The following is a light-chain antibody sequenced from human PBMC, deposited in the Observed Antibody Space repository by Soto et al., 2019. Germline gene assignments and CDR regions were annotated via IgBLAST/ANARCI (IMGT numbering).Light chain of an antibody. CDR3: QQYNNWPPGVT. V-gene: IGKV3-15*01. J-gene: IGKJ4*01. Sequence: EIVMTHSPATLSVSPGERATLSCMSRQGVRSNLAWHQQKPGQAPRLLIYGASTRATGVPARFSGSGSGTEFTLTISSLQSEDFAVYYCQQYNNWPPGVTFGGGTKVHIK. CDR2: GAS. CDR1: QGVRSN.